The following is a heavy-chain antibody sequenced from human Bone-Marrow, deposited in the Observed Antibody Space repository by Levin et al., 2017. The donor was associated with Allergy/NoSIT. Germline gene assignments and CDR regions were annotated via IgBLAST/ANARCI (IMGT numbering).Heavy chain of an antibody. J-gene: IGHJ4*02. CDR1: GGSISSTYY. CDR2: IYYSGTT. Sequence: SQTLSLTCTVSGGSISSTYYWGWIRQPPGKRLEWIGSIYYSGTTSYNPSLTSRITISADTSKNHFSLNLRSVTAADPAVYYCARHRGFSIFDVIMLNYFDLWGQGTLVTISS. D-gene: IGHD3-3*01. V-gene: IGHV4-39*01. CDR3: ARHRGFSIFDVIMLNYFDL.